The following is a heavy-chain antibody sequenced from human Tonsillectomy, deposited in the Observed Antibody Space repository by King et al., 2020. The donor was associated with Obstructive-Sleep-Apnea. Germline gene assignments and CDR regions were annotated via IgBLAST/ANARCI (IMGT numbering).Heavy chain of an antibody. D-gene: IGHD1-26*01. J-gene: IGHJ2*01. CDR2: ISNDGSNK. Sequence: LVESGGGVVQPGRSLRLSCVASGFTFSNYAIHWVRPAPGKGLEWVAVISNDGSNKYNADSVKGRFTLSRDNSKNTLYLQMNSLRAEDTAVYYCARDAVGGGGHFDLWGRGTLVTVSS. V-gene: IGHV3-30*04. CDR3: ARDAVGGGGHFDL. CDR1: GFTFSNYA.